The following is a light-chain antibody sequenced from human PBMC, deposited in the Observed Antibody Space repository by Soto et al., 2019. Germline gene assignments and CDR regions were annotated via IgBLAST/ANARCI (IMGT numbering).Light chain of an antibody. CDR1: QSISSR. J-gene: IGKJ1*01. V-gene: IGKV1-5*03. Sequence: DIQMTQSPSTLSASVGDRVTITCRASQSISSRLAWYQQKPGKAPKLLIYKASSLESGVPSRFSGSGSGTEFNLTISSLQPDDFATYYCQQYNSYPWTFVQGTKVEIK. CDR3: QQYNSYPWT. CDR2: KAS.